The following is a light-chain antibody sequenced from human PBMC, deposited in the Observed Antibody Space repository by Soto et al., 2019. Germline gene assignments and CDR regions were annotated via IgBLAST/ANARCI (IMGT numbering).Light chain of an antibody. CDR2: DAF. CDR3: QQFDSLPPT. V-gene: IGKV1-33*01. J-gene: IGKJ4*01. CDR1: QDIKNY. Sequence: DIQMTQSPSSLSAFVGDSITITCQASQDIKNYLNWYQHKPGKAPKLLIYDAFKSDTGVPSKFSGSGSGTDFTFIIINLQPEDIATYFCQQFDSLPPTFCGGTRMEL.